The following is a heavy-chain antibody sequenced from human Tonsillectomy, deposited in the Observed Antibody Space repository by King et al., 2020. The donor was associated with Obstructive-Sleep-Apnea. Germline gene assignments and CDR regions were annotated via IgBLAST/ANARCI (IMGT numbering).Heavy chain of an antibody. CDR1: GGSISSSSYY. J-gene: IGHJ6*02. D-gene: IGHD3-10*01. V-gene: IGHV4-39*07. CDR2: IYYSGST. CDR3: ASPYGSGSYWGGYGMDV. Sequence: LQLQESGPGLVKPSETLSLTCTVSGGSISSSSYYWGWIRQSPGKGLEWIGSIYYSGSTYYNPSLKSRVTISVDTSKNQFSLKLSSVTAADTAVYYCASPYGSGSYWGGYGMDVWGQGTTVTVSS.